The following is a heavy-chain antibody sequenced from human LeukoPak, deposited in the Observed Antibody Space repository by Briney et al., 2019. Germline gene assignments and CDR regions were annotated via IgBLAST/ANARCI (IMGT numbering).Heavy chain of an antibody. D-gene: IGHD4-17*01. CDR3: ARGYYGDYGAADGFDI. V-gene: IGHV1-69*06. CDR1: GGTFTSYA. CDR2: INPIVGTA. J-gene: IGHJ3*02. Sequence: ASVKVSCKASGGTFTSYAISWVRQAPGQGLEWMGGINPIVGTANYAQKFQGRGTITADTSTSTAYMELSSLRSEDTAVYYCARGYYGDYGAADGFDIWGQGTMVTVSS.